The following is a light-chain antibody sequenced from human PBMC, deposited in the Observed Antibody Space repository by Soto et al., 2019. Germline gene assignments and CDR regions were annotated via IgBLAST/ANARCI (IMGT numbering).Light chain of an antibody. V-gene: IGKV1-33*01. J-gene: IGKJ4*01. CDR3: QQHSKLPLT. CDR2: DAF. CDR1: QDITNY. Sequence: DIQMTQSPSSLSASVGDRVTITCQASQDITNYLNWHQQKPGQAPQLLIYDAFNLETGVPSRFSGSGYGTDFPLTISSLPPEDVATYYCQQHSKLPLTFGGGTKVEIK.